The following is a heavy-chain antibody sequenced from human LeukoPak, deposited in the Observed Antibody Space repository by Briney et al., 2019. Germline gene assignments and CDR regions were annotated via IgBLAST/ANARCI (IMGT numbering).Heavy chain of an antibody. V-gene: IGHV3-23*01. Sequence: GGSLRLSCAASGFTFSSYAMSWVRQAPGKGLEWVSAISGSGGSTYYADSVKGRFTISRDNAKNSLYLEMSSLRGEDTALYYCARDTSPRIAVIYYDAFDIWGQGTMVTVSS. J-gene: IGHJ3*02. D-gene: IGHD3-22*01. CDR2: ISGSGGST. CDR1: GFTFSSYA. CDR3: ARDTSPRIAVIYYDAFDI.